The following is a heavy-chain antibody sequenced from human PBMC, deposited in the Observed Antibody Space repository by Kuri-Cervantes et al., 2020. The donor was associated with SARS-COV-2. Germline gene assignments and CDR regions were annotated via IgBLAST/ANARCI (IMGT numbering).Heavy chain of an antibody. V-gene: IGHV4-34*01. Sequence: ESLKISCAVYGGSFSGYYWSWIRQPPGKGLEWIGEINHSGSTNYNPSLKSRVTISVDTSKNQFSLKLSSVTAADTAMYFCARGNGAVATSGYWYFDLWGRGTLVTVSS. D-gene: IGHD6-19*01. J-gene: IGHJ2*01. CDR1: GGSFSGYY. CDR2: INHSGST. CDR3: ARGNGAVATSGYWYFDL.